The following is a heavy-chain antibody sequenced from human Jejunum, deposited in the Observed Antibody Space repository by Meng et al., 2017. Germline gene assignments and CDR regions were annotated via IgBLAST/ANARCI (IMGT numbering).Heavy chain of an antibody. V-gene: IGHV1-2*06. CDR1: GYTFPPYN. Sequence: QGKLVQSGAEVKKPGAYVKVSCKASGYTFPPYNIHWLRQAPGQGLEWMGRINPNSGQTKFAQKFQGRVTMTRDTSITTAYMELSRLTSDDMAVYFCARETGRTGEYCDHWGQGTLVTVSS. D-gene: IGHD1/OR15-1a*01. CDR3: ARETGRTGEYCDH. J-gene: IGHJ4*02. CDR2: INPNSGQT.